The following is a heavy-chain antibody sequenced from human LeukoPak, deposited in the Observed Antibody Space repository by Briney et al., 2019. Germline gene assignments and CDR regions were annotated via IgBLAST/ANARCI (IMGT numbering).Heavy chain of an antibody. CDR1: GFTFSSYA. J-gene: IGHJ4*02. Sequence: GGSLRLSCAASGFTFSSYAMTWVRQAPGKGLEWVSAIGGDGRGRDYADSVKGRFTIFRDNSKNTLYLQMNSLRAEDTALYYCVKRMGGTPGYWGLGTLVTVSP. CDR3: VKRMGGTPGY. V-gene: IGHV3-23*01. CDR2: IGGDGRGR. D-gene: IGHD1-26*01.